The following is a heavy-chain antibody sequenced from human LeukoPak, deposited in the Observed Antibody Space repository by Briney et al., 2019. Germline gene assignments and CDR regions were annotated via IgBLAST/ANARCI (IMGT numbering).Heavy chain of an antibody. V-gene: IGHV4-59*08. CDR2: ISSSGST. CDR1: GGSISGYY. J-gene: IGHJ4*02. CDR3: ARHISGAATLD. D-gene: IGHD3-3*02. Sequence: SETPSLTCTFSGGSISGYYWNWIRQPPGKGLEWIGYISSSGSTNYNPPLKSRVTMSVDTSKNQFSLTLSSVTAADTAVYYCARHISGAATLDWGQGTLVTVSS.